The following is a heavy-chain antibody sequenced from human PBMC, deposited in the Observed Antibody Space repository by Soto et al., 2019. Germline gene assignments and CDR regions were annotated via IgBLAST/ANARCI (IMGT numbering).Heavy chain of an antibody. Sequence: GGSLRLSCAASGFTFSSYGMHWVRQAPGKLLDWVAVISYDGSNNYYADSVKGRFTISRDNSKNTLYLQMNSLRAEDTAVYYCAKDSSGSGYDYWYFDYWGQGTLVTVSS. CDR1: GFTFSSYG. J-gene: IGHJ4*02. V-gene: IGHV3-30*18. CDR2: ISYDGSNN. D-gene: IGHD5-12*01. CDR3: AKDSSGSGYDYWYFDY.